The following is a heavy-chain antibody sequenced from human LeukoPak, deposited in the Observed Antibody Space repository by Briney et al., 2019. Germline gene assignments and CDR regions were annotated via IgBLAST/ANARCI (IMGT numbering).Heavy chain of an antibody. J-gene: IGHJ4*02. CDR1: GGSITSGDDY. D-gene: IGHD3-3*01. CDR3: ASNGVYVFWSGPAQLDY. CDR2: IYYSGST. V-gene: IGHV4-30-4*08. Sequence: PAQSLSLICTVSGGSITSGDDYSGWIRQPPGNGLERVGYIYYSGSTYYNPSLKSRVTISVDTSRNQFSLKLSSVTAAHMTVYNGASNGVYVFWSGPAQLDYGCQGALVTVTS.